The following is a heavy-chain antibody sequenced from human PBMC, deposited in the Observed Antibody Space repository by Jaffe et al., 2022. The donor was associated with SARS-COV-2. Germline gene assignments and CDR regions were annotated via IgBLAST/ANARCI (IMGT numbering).Heavy chain of an antibody. Sequence: EVQLVETGGGLIQPGGSLRLSCAASGFTVSSNYMSWVRQAPGKGLEWVSVIYSGGSTYYADSVKGRFTISRDNSKNTLYLQMNSLRAEDTAVYYCATKRRGWEPLPRDWDAFDIWGQGTMVTVSS. V-gene: IGHV3-53*02. J-gene: IGHJ3*02. CDR3: ATKRRGWEPLPRDWDAFDI. CDR1: GFTVSSNY. D-gene: IGHD1-26*01. CDR2: IYSGGST.